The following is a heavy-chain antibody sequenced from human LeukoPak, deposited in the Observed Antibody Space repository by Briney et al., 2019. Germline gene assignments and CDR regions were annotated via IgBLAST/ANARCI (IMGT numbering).Heavy chain of an antibody. CDR1: GFTFSSYE. CDR2: ISSSGSTI. Sequence: GGSLRLSCAASGFTFSSYEMNWVRQAPGKGLEWVSYISSSGSTIYYADSVRGRFTISRDNAKNSLYLQMSSLRAEDSAVYYCASFTVVGSYYYYMGVWDNGTTVTVSS. CDR3: ASFTVVGSYYYYMGV. V-gene: IGHV3-48*03. J-gene: IGHJ6*03. D-gene: IGHD3-10*01.